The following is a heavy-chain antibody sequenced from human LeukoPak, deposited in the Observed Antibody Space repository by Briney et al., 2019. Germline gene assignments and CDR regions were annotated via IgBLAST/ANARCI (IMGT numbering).Heavy chain of an antibody. Sequence: GGSLRLSCAASGFTFSSYEMNWVRQAPGKGLEWVSYISSSGSTIYYADSVKGRFTISRDNAKSSLYLQMNSLRAEDTAVYYCARESRMRGSSSWFDYWGQGTLVTVCS. D-gene: IGHD6-13*01. CDR1: GFTFSSYE. V-gene: IGHV3-48*03. CDR3: ARESRMRGSSSWFDY. CDR2: ISSSGSTI. J-gene: IGHJ4*02.